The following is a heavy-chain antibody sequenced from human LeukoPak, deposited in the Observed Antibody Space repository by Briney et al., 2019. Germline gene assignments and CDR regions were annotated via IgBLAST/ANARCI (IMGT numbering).Heavy chain of an antibody. D-gene: IGHD1-26*01. Sequence: PGGSLRLSCAASGFTFSSYSMNWVRQAPGKGLEWGSSISSRSSYIHSADSVGGRFTIYRHNAKNSLLREMKSLRAEDTAVYYCARDEWGDAFDIWGQGKMVTVFS. CDR3: ARDEWGDAFDI. CDR1: GFTFSSYS. CDR2: ISSRSSYI. J-gene: IGHJ3*02. V-gene: IGHV3-21*01.